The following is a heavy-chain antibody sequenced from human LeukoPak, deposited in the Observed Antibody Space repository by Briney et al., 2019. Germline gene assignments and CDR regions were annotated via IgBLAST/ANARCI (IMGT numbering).Heavy chain of an antibody. Sequence: PGGSLRLSCAASGFTFSHYGMHWVRQAPGKGLEWVSVIYSGGSTYYADSVKGRFTISRHNSKNTLYLQMNSLRAEDTAVYYCARGFPLNHDAFDIWGQGTMVTVSS. CDR2: IYSGGST. CDR1: GFTFSHYG. CDR3: ARGFPLNHDAFDI. J-gene: IGHJ3*02. V-gene: IGHV3-53*04.